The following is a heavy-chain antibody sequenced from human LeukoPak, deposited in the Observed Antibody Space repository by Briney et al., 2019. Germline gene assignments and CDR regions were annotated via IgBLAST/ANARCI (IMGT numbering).Heavy chain of an antibody. D-gene: IGHD6-6*01. CDR3: ARASISPNWFDP. CDR1: GGSISSSNW. CDR2: IYHSGST. V-gene: IGHV4-4*02. J-gene: IGHJ5*02. Sequence: PSETLSLTCAVSGGSISSSNWWSWVRPPPGKGLEWIGEIYHSGSTNYNPSLKSRVTISVDKSKNQFSLKLSSVTAADTAVYYCARASISPNWFDPWGQGALVAVSS.